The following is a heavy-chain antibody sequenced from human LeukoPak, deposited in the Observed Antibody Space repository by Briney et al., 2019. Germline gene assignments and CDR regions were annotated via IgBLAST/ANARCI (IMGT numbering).Heavy chain of an antibody. CDR1: GFTVSNYA. V-gene: IGHV3-23*01. CDR2: IGGTSGTT. CDR3: ARAGPYYFDY. J-gene: IGHJ4*02. Sequence: PGGSLRLSCAASGFTVSNYAMNWVRQAPGKGLEWVSAIGGTSGTTYYADSVKGRFTISRDNSKSTLSLQMNSLRAEDTAVYYCARAGPYYFDYWGQGTLVTVSS.